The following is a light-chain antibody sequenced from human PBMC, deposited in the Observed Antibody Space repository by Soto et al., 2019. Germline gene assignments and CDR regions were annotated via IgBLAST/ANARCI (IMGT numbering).Light chain of an antibody. Sequence: DIQMTQPPSTLSASVGDRVTITCRASQSISTWLAWYQQKPGKAPKLLIYDASSFESGVPSRFSGSGSGTEFPLTISSLQPDDFATYYCQQYNSYSGTFGQGTKVEIK. CDR2: DAS. V-gene: IGKV1-5*01. J-gene: IGKJ1*01. CDR3: QQYNSYSGT. CDR1: QSISTW.